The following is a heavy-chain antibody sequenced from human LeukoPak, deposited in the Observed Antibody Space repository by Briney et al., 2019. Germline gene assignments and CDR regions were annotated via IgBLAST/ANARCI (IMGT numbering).Heavy chain of an antibody. J-gene: IGHJ6*03. D-gene: IGHD2-2*01. Sequence: ASVTVSCKASGYTFTSYGISWVRQAPGQGLEWMGWISAYNGNTNYAQKLQGRVTMTTDTSTSTAYMELRSLRSDDTAVYYCARDQYQPLCYSRPACYYYMDVWGKGTTVTVSS. V-gene: IGHV1-18*01. CDR3: ARDQYQPLCYSRPACYYYMDV. CDR2: ISAYNGNT. CDR1: GYTFTSYG.